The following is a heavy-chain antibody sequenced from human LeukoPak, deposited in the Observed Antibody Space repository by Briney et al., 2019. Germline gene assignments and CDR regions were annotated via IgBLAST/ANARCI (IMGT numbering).Heavy chain of an antibody. J-gene: IGHJ4*02. CDR3: ARDPRVAVAGTYFDY. CDR1: GYTFTSYY. D-gene: IGHD6-19*01. Sequence: ASVKVSCKASGYTFTSYYMHWVRQAPGQGLEWMGIINPSGGSTSYAQKFQGRVTMTRDTSTSTVYMELSSLRSEDTAVYYCARDPRVAVAGTYFDYRGQGTLVTVSS. V-gene: IGHV1-46*01. CDR2: INPSGGST.